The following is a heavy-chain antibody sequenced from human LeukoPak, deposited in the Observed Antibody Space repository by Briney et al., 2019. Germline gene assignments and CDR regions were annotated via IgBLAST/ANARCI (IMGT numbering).Heavy chain of an antibody. CDR3: ARRYYDILTGLLGYYYMDV. Sequence: KPSETLSLTCVVYGGSFSGYFWSWIRQPPGKGLEWIGEINHSGSTNYNPSLKSRVTISVDTSKNQFSLKLSSVTAADTAVYYCARRYYDILTGLLGYYYMDVWGKGTTVTISS. D-gene: IGHD3-9*01. CDR2: INHSGST. CDR1: GGSFSGYF. V-gene: IGHV4-34*01. J-gene: IGHJ6*03.